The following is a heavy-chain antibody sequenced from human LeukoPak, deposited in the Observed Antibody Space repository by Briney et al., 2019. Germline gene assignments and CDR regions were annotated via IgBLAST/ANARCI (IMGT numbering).Heavy chain of an antibody. J-gene: IGHJ5*02. Sequence: GGSLRLSCAASGFTFSSYSMNWVRQAPGKGLEWVSSISSSSSYIYYADSVKGRFTISRDNAKNSLYLQMNSLRAEDTAVYYCAKVVNRYCSSTSCQHGFDPWGQGTLVTVSS. V-gene: IGHV3-21*01. CDR3: AKVVNRYCSSTSCQHGFDP. CDR1: GFTFSSYS. D-gene: IGHD2-2*01. CDR2: ISSSSSYI.